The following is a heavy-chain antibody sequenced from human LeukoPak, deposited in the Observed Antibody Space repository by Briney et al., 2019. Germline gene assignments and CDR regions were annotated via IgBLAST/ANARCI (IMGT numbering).Heavy chain of an antibody. D-gene: IGHD4-23*01. V-gene: IGHV3-48*01. J-gene: IGHJ3*02. CDR1: GFTFSSYS. CDR3: ARKRWLYAFDI. Sequence: GGSLRLSCAASGFTFSSYSMNWVRQAPGKGLEWVSYISSSSSTTYSADSVKGRFTISRDNSKDTLYLQMENLRAEDTAVYYCARKRWLYAFDIWGQGTMVTVSS. CDR2: ISSSSSTT.